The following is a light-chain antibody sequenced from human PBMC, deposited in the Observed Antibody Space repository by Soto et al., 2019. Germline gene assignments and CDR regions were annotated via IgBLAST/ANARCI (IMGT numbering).Light chain of an antibody. CDR3: QQYNNWPPGRT. Sequence: EIVMTQSPATLSVSPGERATLSRRASQSVSTNLAWYQQKPGQAPRLLIYGASTSATGIPARFSGSASGTEFTLTISRVQSEDFAVYYCQQYNNWPPGRTFGQGTKLEIK. CDR1: QSVSTN. J-gene: IGKJ2*01. V-gene: IGKV3-15*01. CDR2: GAS.